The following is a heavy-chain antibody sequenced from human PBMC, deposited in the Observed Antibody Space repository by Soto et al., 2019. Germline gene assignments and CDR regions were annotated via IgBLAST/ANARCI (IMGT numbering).Heavy chain of an antibody. J-gene: IGHJ4*01. Sequence: GGSLRLSCAASGFTFSGYSMNWVRQAPGKGLEWVSSITSTSSYIYYADSVKGRFTISRDNAYNSLYLQMNSLRADDTAVYYCARDSYYDFWGAYYFDSWGQGTLVTVSS. CDR1: GFTFSGYS. D-gene: IGHD3-3*01. V-gene: IGHV3-21*06. CDR3: ARDSYYDFWGAYYFDS. CDR2: ITSTSSYI.